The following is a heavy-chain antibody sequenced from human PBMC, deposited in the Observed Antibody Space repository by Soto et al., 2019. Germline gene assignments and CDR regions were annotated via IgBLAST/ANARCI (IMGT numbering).Heavy chain of an antibody. CDR1: GGSISSYY. D-gene: IGHD6-19*01. V-gene: IGHV4-59*01. CDR2: IYYSGST. J-gene: IGHJ6*02. CDR3: ARDLIFTAGAGNYYYYGMDV. Sequence: SETLSLTCTVSGGSISSYYWSWIRQPPGKGLEWIGYIYYSGSTNYNPSLKSRVTFSVDTSKTYFSLKLSFVTVADTAVYYFARDLIFTAGAGNYYYYGMDVWGQGTTVTVSS.